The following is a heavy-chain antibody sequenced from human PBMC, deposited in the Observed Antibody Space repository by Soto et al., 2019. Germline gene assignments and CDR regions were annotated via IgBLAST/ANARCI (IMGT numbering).Heavy chain of an antibody. CDR3: AHSEATVTSYYYFYYGMDV. Sequence: ESGPTLVNPTQTLTLTCTFSGFSLSTTGVGVGWIRQPPGKALEWLALIYWNDDKRYSPSLKSRLTITKDTSKNQVVLTMTNMNPVDTATYYCAHSEATVTSYYYFYYGMDVWGQGTTVTVSS. J-gene: IGHJ6*02. V-gene: IGHV2-5*01. CDR1: GFSLSTTGVG. CDR2: IYWNDDK. D-gene: IGHD4-17*01.